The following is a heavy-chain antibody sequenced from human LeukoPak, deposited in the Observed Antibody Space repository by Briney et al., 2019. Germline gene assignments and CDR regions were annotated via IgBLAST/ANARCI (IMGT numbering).Heavy chain of an antibody. CDR3: NIVVVPAANEGYMDV. J-gene: IGHJ6*03. CDR2: IYYSGST. V-gene: IGHV4-39*01. CDR1: GGSISSSSYY. Sequence: SETLSLTCTVSGGSISSSSYYWSWIRQPPGKGLEWIGSIYYSGSTYYNPSLKSRVTISVDTSKNQFSLKLSSVTAADTAVYYCNIVVVPAANEGYMDVWGKGTTVTVSS. D-gene: IGHD2-2*01.